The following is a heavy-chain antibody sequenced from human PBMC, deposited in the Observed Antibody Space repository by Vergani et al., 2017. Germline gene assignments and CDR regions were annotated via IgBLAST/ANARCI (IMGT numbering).Heavy chain of an antibody. CDR2: IKSKTDGGKT. Sequence: EVQLVESGGGLVKPGGSLRLSCAASGFTFSNAWMSWVRQAPGKGLEWVGRIKSKTDGGKTDYAAPVKGRFTISRDDSKNTLYLQMNSLKTEDTAVYYCTTDKCELLGNWYFDLWGRGTLVTVSS. CDR3: TTDKCELLGNWYFDL. D-gene: IGHD1-26*01. V-gene: IGHV3-15*01. J-gene: IGHJ2*01. CDR1: GFTFSNAW.